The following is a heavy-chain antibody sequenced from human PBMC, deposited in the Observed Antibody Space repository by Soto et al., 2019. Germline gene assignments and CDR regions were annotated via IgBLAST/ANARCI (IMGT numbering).Heavy chain of an antibody. D-gene: IGHD2-15*01. V-gene: IGHV3-21*01. CDR2: ISSSSSYI. Sequence: EVQLVESGGGLVKPGGSLRLSCAASGFTFSSYSMNWVRQAPGKGLEWVSSISSSSSYIYYADSVKGRLTITRDNAEDSLYLQMNSLRAEDTAVYYCAKAADRKSGYFDYWGQGTLVTVSS. J-gene: IGHJ4*02. CDR1: GFTFSSYS. CDR3: AKAADRKSGYFDY.